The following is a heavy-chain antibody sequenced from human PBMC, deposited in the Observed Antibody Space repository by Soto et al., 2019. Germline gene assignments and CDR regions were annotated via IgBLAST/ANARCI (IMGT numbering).Heavy chain of an antibody. CDR1: GYTFTGYY. Sequence: ASVKVSCKASGYTFTGYYMHWVRQAPGQGLEWMGWINPNSGGTNYAQKFRGRVTMTRDTSISTAYMELSRLRSDDTAVYYCARAPYDSSGYYSIDYWGQGTLVTVSS. CDR2: INPNSGGT. V-gene: IGHV1-2*02. CDR3: ARAPYDSSGYYSIDY. D-gene: IGHD3-22*01. J-gene: IGHJ4*02.